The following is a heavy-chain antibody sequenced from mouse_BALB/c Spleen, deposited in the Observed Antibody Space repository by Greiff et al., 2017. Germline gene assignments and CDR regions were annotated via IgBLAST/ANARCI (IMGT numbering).Heavy chain of an antibody. CDR2: ILPGSGST. V-gene: IGHV1-9*01. J-gene: IGHJ4*01. Sequence: QVQLQQSGAELMKPGASVKISCKATGYTFSSYWIEWVKQRPGHGLEWIGEILPGSGSTNYNEKFKGKATFTADTSSNTAYMQLSSLTSEDSAVYYCARSDRDYYAMDYWGQGTSVTVSS. D-gene: IGHD3-1*01. CDR1: GYTFSSYW. CDR3: ARSDRDYYAMDY.